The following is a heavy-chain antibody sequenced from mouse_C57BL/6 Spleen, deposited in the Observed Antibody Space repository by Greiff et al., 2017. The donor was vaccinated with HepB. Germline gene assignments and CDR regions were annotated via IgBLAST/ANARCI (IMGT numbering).Heavy chain of an antibody. CDR1: GFTFSSYA. D-gene: IGHD4-1*01. Sequence: DVHLVESGGGLVKPGGSLKLSCAASGFTFSSYAMSWVRQTPEKRLEWVATISDGGSYTYYPDNVKGRFTISRDNAKNNLYLQMSNLKSEDTAMYYCAREEKLTGTFGGAMDYWGQGTSVTVSS. J-gene: IGHJ4*01. V-gene: IGHV5-4*01. CDR3: AREEKLTGTFGGAMDY. CDR2: ISDGGSYT.